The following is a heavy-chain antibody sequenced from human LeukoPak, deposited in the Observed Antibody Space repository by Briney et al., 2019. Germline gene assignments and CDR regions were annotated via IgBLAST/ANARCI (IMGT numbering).Heavy chain of an antibody. CDR2: IYYSGST. CDR1: GGSISSYY. CDR3: ARQASIAAANFDP. V-gene: IGHV4-59*08. D-gene: IGHD6-13*01. Sequence: PSETLSLTCTVSGGSISSYYWSWIRQPPGKGLEWIGYIYYSGSTNYNPSLKSRVTISVDTSKNQFSLKLSSVTAADTAVYYCARQASIAAANFDPWGQGTLVTVSS. J-gene: IGHJ5*02.